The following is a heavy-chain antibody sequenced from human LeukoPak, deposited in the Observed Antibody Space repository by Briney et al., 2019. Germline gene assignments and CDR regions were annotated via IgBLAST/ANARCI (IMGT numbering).Heavy chain of an antibody. CDR2: ISYDGSNK. Sequence: QSGGSLRLSCAASGFTFSSYGMHWVRQAPGKGLEWVAVISYDGSNKYYADSVKGRFTISRANSTNTLYLQMNSLRAEDTAVYYCVRARYDSSGYYSIFDYWGQGTLVTVSS. J-gene: IGHJ4*02. D-gene: IGHD3-22*01. CDR1: GFTFSSYG. V-gene: IGHV3-30*03. CDR3: VRARYDSSGYYSIFDY.